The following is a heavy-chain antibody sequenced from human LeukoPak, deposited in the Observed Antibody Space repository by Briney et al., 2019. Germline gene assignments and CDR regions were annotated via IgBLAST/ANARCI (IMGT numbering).Heavy chain of an antibody. CDR3: ARDPAFRGAQMEY. Sequence: GASVKVSCKASGYTLTSYGFSWVRQAPGQGLEWMGWISGYNGNTNYAQNLQGRVTMTIDTSTSTAYMELRSLRSDDTAVYYCARDPAFRGAQMEYWGQGTPVTVSS. CDR1: GYTLTSYG. J-gene: IGHJ4*02. V-gene: IGHV1-18*01. CDR2: ISGYNGNT. D-gene: IGHD3-10*01.